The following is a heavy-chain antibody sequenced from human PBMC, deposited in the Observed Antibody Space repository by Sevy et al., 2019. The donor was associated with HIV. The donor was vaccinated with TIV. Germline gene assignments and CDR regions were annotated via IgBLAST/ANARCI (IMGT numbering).Heavy chain of an antibody. J-gene: IGHJ4*02. V-gene: IGHV3-11*06. Sequence: GGSLRLSCAASGFTLSDYYMSWIRQAPGKGLEWVSYISSSSSYTNYADSVKGRFTISRDNAKNSLYLQMNSLRAEDTAVYYCARARWLQTNFDYWGQGTLVTVSS. CDR3: ARARWLQTNFDY. CDR2: ISSSSSYT. CDR1: GFTLSDYY. D-gene: IGHD5-12*01.